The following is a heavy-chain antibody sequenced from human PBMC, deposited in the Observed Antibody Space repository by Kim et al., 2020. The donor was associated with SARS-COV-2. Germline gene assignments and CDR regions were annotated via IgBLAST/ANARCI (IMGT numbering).Heavy chain of an antibody. CDR2: I. Sequence: IYYADYVEDRCPIASEPAKNEVYLQMNSLRGEDTAVYYCARDGGVSGLFDYWGHGTLVTVSS. D-gene: IGHD3-16*01. CDR3: ARDGGVSGLFDY. J-gene: IGHJ4*01. V-gene: IGHV3-48*03.